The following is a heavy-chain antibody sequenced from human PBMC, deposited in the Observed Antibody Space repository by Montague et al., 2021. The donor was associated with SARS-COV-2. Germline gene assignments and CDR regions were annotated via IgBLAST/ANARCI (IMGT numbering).Heavy chain of an antibody. CDR2: IYYSGST. CDR3: VSLWKYGSGSHYAPWDYYHCGVDV. J-gene: IGHJ6*02. CDR1: GGSITSSSYY. V-gene: IGHV4-39*01. Sequence: SETLSLTCSVSGGSITSSSYYWGWIRQSPDKGLEWIGNIYYSGSTYYNPSLKSRVTISVDTPKYQFSLRLSSVTAADTAVYYCVSLWKYGSGSHYAPWDYYHCGVDVWGQGTTVTVSS. D-gene: IGHD3-10*01.